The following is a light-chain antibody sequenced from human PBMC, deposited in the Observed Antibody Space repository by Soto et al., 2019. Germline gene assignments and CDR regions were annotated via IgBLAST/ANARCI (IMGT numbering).Light chain of an antibody. Sequence: EIVLTQSPATLSLSPGERATLACRASQNIFHYLACYQHKPGQAPRLLIDDASNRAAGIPDRFSGSGSGTDFTLTISCREPEDFALYYCQQRSNWPTFGQGTRLEIK. CDR3: QQRSNWPT. CDR1: QNIFHY. V-gene: IGKV3-11*01. CDR2: DAS. J-gene: IGKJ5*01.